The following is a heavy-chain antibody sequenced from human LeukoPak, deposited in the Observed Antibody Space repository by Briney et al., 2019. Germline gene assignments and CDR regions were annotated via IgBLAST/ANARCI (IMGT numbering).Heavy chain of an antibody. J-gene: IGHJ4*02. CDR3: ARLWYSGSYPDDY. D-gene: IGHD1-26*01. Sequence: ASVKVSCKASGYTFTGYYMHWVRQAPGQGLEWMGRINPNSGGTNYAQKFQGRVTMTRDTSISTAYMELSRLRSDDTAVYYCARLWYSGSYPDDYWGQGTLVTVSS. CDR2: INPNSGGT. V-gene: IGHV1-2*06. CDR1: GYTFTGYY.